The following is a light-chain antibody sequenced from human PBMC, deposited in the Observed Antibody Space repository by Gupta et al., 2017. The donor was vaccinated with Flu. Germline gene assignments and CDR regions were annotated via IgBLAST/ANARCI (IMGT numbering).Light chain of an antibody. Sequence: QSALTQPASVSGPPGQSITIPCPGTSSDVGSANCVSWFQQHPVKAPKLIIYDVNSRHSGVSSRFSGSKSGNTASVTISGLEAEDESDYFCSSYTSTNNFYVFGTGTKVTVL. V-gene: IGLV2-14*03. CDR3: SSYTSTNNFYV. J-gene: IGLJ1*01. CDR2: DVN. CDR1: SSDVGSANC.